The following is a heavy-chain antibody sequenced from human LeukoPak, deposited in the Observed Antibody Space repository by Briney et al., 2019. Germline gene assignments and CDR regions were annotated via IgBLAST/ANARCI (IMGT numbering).Heavy chain of an antibody. D-gene: IGHD2-8*02. Sequence: PGGSLRLSCEASGFTSDDYGMSWVRQPPGKGLEWVCDINWNGASTACADSVKGRFTISRDNAKKFLYLEMKNLRVEDTALYHCARDPWSFDAFDIWGQGTMVTV. J-gene: IGHJ3*02. CDR1: GFTSDDYG. CDR3: ARDPWSFDAFDI. CDR2: INWNGAST. V-gene: IGHV3-20*01.